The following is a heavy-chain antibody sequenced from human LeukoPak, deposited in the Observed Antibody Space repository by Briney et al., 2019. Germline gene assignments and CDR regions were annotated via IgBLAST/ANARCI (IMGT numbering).Heavy chain of an antibody. J-gene: IGHJ4*02. Sequence: ASVKVSCKASGYTFTSYGISWVRQAPGQGLEWMGWIGAYNGNTNYAQKLQGRVTMTTDTSTSTAYMELRSLRSDDTAVYYCARALVGYSYGPFDYWGQGTLVTVSS. CDR3: ARALVGYSYGPFDY. D-gene: IGHD5-18*01. CDR1: GYTFTSYG. V-gene: IGHV1-18*01. CDR2: IGAYNGNT.